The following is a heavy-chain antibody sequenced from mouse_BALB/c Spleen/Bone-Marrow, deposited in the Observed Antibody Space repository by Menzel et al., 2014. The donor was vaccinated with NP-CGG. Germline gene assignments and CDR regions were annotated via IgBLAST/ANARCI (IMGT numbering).Heavy chain of an antibody. CDR3: ARWDYAMDY. CDR1: GYAFTNYL. Sequence: QVQLQQSGAELVRPGTSVKVSCKAPGYAFTNYLIEWVKQRPGKGLEWIGVINPGSGGTNYNEKFKGKATLTADKSSSTAYVQLSGLTSDDSAVYFCARWDYAMDYWGQGTSVTVAS. J-gene: IGHJ4*01. CDR2: INPGSGGT. V-gene: IGHV1-54*01.